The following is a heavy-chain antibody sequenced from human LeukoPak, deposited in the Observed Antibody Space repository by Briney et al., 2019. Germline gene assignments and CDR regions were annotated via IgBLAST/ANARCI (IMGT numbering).Heavy chain of an antibody. CDR1: GGSISNYY. CDR3: ASARRFGGVFAFDI. V-gene: IGHV4-4*07. Sequence: AETLSLTCTVSGGSISNYYWSWIRQPAGKGLEWIGRVFTSGSPNYNPSLKSRVTMSVDTSKNQFSLKLSSVTAADTAGYYCASARRFGGVFAFDIGGQGTGVTVSS. D-gene: IGHD3-16*01. CDR2: VFTSGSP. J-gene: IGHJ3*02.